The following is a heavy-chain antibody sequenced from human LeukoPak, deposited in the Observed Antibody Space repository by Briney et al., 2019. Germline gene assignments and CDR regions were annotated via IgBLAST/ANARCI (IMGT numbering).Heavy chain of an antibody. Sequence: SVKVSCKASGGTFSSYAISWVRQAPGQGLEWMGGIIPIFGTANYAQKFQGRVTITADKSTSTAYMELSSLRAEDTAVYYCAKDTDTAMVGYYYYMDVWGKGTTVTVSS. J-gene: IGHJ6*03. CDR3: AKDTDTAMVGYYYYMDV. CDR1: GGTFSSYA. CDR2: IIPIFGTA. V-gene: IGHV1-69*06. D-gene: IGHD5-18*01.